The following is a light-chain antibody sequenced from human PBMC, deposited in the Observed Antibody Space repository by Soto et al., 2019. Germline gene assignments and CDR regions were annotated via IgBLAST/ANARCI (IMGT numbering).Light chain of an antibody. CDR1: QGIRDD. CDR3: LQDYDYTRT. J-gene: IGKJ1*01. V-gene: IGKV1-6*01. CDR2: GTS. Sequence: AIQMTQSPSSLSASVGDRVTITCRASQGIRDDVGWYQQRPGEAPRLLIYGTSNLQSGVPSRFSGSGSGTEFTLTISSLQPEDFATYYCLQDYDYTRTFGQGTKVEIK.